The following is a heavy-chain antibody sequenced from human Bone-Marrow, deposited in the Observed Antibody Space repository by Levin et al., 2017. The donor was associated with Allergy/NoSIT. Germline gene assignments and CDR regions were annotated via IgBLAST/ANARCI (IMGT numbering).Heavy chain of an antibody. V-gene: IGHV3-74*01. CDR2: INRGGSST. CDR1: GFAFSNYW. D-gene: IGHD3-10*01. CDR3: ARDPFAYNFGSGSYLDY. J-gene: IGHJ4*02. Sequence: GESLKISCAASGFAFSNYWMHWVRQAPGKGLVWVSRINRGGSSTTYADSVKGRFTISRDNAKKTLYLQMNSLRAEDTAVYYCARDPFAYNFGSGSYLDYWGQGTLVSFSS.